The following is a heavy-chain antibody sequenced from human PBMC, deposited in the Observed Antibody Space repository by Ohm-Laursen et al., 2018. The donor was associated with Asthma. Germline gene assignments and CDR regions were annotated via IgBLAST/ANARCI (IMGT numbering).Heavy chain of an antibody. D-gene: IGHD2-15*01. CDR3: ARETATGSQNIHYYDLDV. J-gene: IGHJ6*02. CDR2: ISKSTRTI. Sequence: SLRLSCAASGFTFSPYSMNWVRQAPGKGLEWASYISKSTRTIKYADSVKGRFTISRDNAKNSLYLQMNSLRAEDTAVYYCARETATGSQNIHYYDLDVWGQGTTVIVSS. V-gene: IGHV3-48*01. CDR1: GFTFSPYS.